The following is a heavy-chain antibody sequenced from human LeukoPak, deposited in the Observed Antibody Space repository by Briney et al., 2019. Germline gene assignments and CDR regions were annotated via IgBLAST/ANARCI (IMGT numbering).Heavy chain of an antibody. V-gene: IGHV1-18*01. D-gene: IGHD5-12*01. CDR2: ISAYNGNT. CDR1: GYTFTSYG. CDR3: ARTGGFVDLVATIDRAHDY. Sequence: GASVKVSCKASGYTFTSYGISWVRQAPGQGLEWMGWISAYNGNTNYAQKLQGRVTMTTDTSTSTAYMELRSLRSDDTAVYYCARTGGFVDLVATIDRAHDYWGQGTLVTVSS. J-gene: IGHJ4*02.